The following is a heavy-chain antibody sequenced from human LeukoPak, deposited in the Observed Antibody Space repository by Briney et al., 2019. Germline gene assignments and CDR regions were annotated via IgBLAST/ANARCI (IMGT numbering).Heavy chain of an antibody. CDR1: GFTFSSYW. Sequence: GGSLRLSCAASGFTFSSYWMHWVRQAPGKGLVWVSRINSDGSRTTYADSVKGRFTISRDNAKNTLYLQMNSLRAEDTAVYYCARSLTYYYGSGNFDYWGQGTLVTVSS. D-gene: IGHD3-10*01. V-gene: IGHV3-74*01. J-gene: IGHJ4*02. CDR2: INSDGSRT. CDR3: ARSLTYYYGSGNFDY.